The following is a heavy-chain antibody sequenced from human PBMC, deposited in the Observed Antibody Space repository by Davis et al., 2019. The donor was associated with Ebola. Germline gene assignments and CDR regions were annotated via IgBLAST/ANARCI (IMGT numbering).Heavy chain of an antibody. CDR2: INRDGTTT. D-gene: IGHD6-6*01. Sequence: GESLKISCTVSGFTFSNNWMNWVRQVPGKGLVWVSSINRDGTTTTYADSVKGRFTISRDNSKNTLYLQMGRLRSDDTAMYYCVRDFFEFSSSSFSDSWGQGTLVTVSS. J-gene: IGHJ4*02. CDR3: VRDFFEFSSSSFSDS. V-gene: IGHV3-74*01. CDR1: GFTFSNNW.